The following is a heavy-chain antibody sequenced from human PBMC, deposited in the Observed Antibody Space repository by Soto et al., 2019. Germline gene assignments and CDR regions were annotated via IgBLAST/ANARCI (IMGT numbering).Heavy chain of an antibody. CDR2: IYYSGST. V-gene: IGHV4-59*01. D-gene: IGHD5-18*01. CDR3: ARDNGYSYGSYCFDF. J-gene: IGHJ4*02. CDR1: GGSISSYY. Sequence: SETLSLTCTVSGGSISSYYWSWIRQPPGKGLEWIGYIYYSGSTNYNPSLKSRVTISVDTSKNQFSLKLSSVTAADTAVYYCARDNGYSYGSYCFDFWGQGTLVTVSS.